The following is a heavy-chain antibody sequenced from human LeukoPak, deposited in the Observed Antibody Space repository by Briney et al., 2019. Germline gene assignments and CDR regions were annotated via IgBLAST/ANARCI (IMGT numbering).Heavy chain of an antibody. D-gene: IGHD2-15*01. J-gene: IGHJ6*04. CDR1: GFTFSNYA. CDR3: ARDRDRDIIGDGMDV. V-gene: IGHV3-30*04. Sequence: GGSLRLSCAASGFTFSNYAMHWVRQAPVKGLEWVAGISYDGNNKYNADSVNARFTISRDNSKNTLYLQMNSLRAEDTAVYYCARDRDRDIIGDGMDVWGKGTTVTVSS. CDR2: ISYDGNNK.